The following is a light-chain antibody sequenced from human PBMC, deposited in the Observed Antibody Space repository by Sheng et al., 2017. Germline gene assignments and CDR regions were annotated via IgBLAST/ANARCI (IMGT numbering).Light chain of an antibody. V-gene: IGLV2-14*03. J-gene: IGLJ3*02. CDR1: SSDIGDYNY. Sequence: HSALTQPASVSGSPGQSITISCSGTSSDIGDYNYVSWYQHHPGKAPKLVIYDVNNRPSGVSNRFSGSKSGNTASLTISGLQPEDEADYYCSSYRRTIDLGVFGGGTKLTVL. CDR3: SSYRRTIDLGV. CDR2: DVN.